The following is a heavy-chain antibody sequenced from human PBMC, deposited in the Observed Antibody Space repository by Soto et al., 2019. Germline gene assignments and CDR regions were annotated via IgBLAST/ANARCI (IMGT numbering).Heavy chain of an antibody. Sequence: GGSLRLSCAASGFTFSNARMSWVRQAPGKGLEWVGRIKSKTDGGTTDYAAPVKGRFTISRDDSKNTLYLQMNSLKTEDTAVYYCTTDRNSRDAFDIWGQGTMVTVSS. CDR3: TTDRNSRDAFDI. V-gene: IGHV3-15*01. D-gene: IGHD3-22*01. J-gene: IGHJ3*02. CDR2: IKSKTDGGTT. CDR1: GFTFSNAR.